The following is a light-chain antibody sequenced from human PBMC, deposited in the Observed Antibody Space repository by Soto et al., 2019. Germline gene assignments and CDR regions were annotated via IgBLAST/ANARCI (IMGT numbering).Light chain of an antibody. CDR1: QSVRGY. CDR2: DAY. J-gene: IGKJ4*01. CDR3: QHRSAWPLT. V-gene: IGKV3-11*01. Sequence: EIGLTKSPTTLSLSPGEGATVCCRASQSVRGYLAWYQQKLGQAPRLLIYDAYNRATGVPARFSGSGSGADFTLTISSLEPEDFAVYYCQHRSAWPLTFGGGTNVDIK.